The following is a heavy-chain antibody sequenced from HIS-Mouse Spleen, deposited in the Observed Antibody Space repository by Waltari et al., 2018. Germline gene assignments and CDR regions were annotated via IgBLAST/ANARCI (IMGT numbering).Heavy chain of an antibody. CDR2: IYTSGST. CDR1: GFTFSSYW. Sequence: VQLVESGGGLVQPGGSLRLSCAASGFTFSSYWMHWVRQAPGKGLEWIGRIYTSGSTYYNPSLKSRVTISVDTSKNQFSLKLSSVTAADTAVYYCAREIPYSSSWYDWYFDLWGRGTLVTVSS. V-gene: IGHV4-4*07. CDR3: AREIPYSSSWYDWYFDL. J-gene: IGHJ2*01. D-gene: IGHD6-13*01.